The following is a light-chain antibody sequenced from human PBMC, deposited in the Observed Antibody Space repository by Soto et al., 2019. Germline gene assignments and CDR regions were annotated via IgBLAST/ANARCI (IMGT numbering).Light chain of an antibody. CDR3: QQYGSSPT. CDR2: GSS. CDR1: QSISTSY. Sequence: EIVLTHSPGTLSLSPGERAALSGRASQSISTSYLAWYQQKPGQAPRLLIYGSSSRATGIPDRFSGSGSGTDFTLTISSLEPEDFAVCYCQQYGSSPTFGGGTKVDIK. J-gene: IGKJ4*02. V-gene: IGKV3-20*01.